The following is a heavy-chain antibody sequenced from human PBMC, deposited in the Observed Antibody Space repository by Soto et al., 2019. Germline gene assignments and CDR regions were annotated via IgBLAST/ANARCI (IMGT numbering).Heavy chain of an antibody. Sequence: GGSLRLSCAASGFTFTNYAMNWVRQAPGKGLEWVSSISGSGNTTYYADSVKGRFTISRDNSKNTLYLQMNSLRAGDTALYYCARDLFRMPPTYFDYWGQGTLVTVSS. D-gene: IGHD2-15*01. V-gene: IGHV3-23*01. CDR2: ISGSGNTT. CDR3: ARDLFRMPPTYFDY. CDR1: GFTFTNYA. J-gene: IGHJ4*02.